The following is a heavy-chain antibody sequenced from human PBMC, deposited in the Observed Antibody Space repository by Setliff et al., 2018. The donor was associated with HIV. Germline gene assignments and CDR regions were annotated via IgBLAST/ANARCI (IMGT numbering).Heavy chain of an antibody. Sequence: SETLSLTCTVSGGSISSGGYYWSWIRQHPGKGLEWIGYIYYSGSTYYNPSLKSRFTISRDNAKNSLSLQMNSLRAEDTAVYYCLRERNFWSRSPGWGQGTLVTVSS. J-gene: IGHJ4*02. V-gene: IGHV4-31*08. CDR3: LRERNFWSRSPG. CDR1: GGSISSGGYY. CDR2: IYYSGST. D-gene: IGHD3-3*01.